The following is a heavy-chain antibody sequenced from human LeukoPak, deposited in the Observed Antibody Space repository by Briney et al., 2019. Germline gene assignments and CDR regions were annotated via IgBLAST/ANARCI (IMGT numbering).Heavy chain of an antibody. CDR1: VGSISSSSYY. CDR2: MYYSGST. CDR3: ARLWVVRGVIHNWIDP. D-gene: IGHD3-10*01. Sequence: PSETLSLTCTVSVGSISSSSYYWGWIRQPPGKGLEWIGSMYYSGSTYYNPSLKSRVTISVDTSKNQFSLKLSSVTAADTAVYFCARLWVVRGVIHNWIDPWGQGTLVTVSS. J-gene: IGHJ5*02. V-gene: IGHV4-39*01.